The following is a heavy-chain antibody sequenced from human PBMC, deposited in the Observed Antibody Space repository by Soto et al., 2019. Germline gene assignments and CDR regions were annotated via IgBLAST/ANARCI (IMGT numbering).Heavy chain of an antibody. Sequence: SLRLSCAASGFTFSSYAMSWVRQAPGKGLEWVSTISGSGGSTYYADSVKGRFTISRDNSKNTLFLQMNFLRAEDTAVYYCANAPGFLTPFDYWGQGTLVTVSS. CDR2: ISGSGGST. V-gene: IGHV3-23*01. J-gene: IGHJ4*02. D-gene: IGHD1-20*01. CDR3: ANAPGFLTPFDY. CDR1: GFTFSSYA.